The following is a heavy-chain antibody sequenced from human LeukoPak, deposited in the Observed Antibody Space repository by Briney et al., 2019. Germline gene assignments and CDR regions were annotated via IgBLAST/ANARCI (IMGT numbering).Heavy chain of an antibody. CDR3: AKRGRVVPAGEWYFDY. J-gene: IGHJ4*02. Sequence: GGSLRLSCAASGFTFNNYAMSWVRQAPGKGPEWVSAISAGGSSTYYADSVKGRFTISRDNSKETLYLQMNSLRAEDTAVYYCAKRGRVVPAGEWYFDYWGQGTLVTVSS. D-gene: IGHD2-2*01. CDR2: ISAGGSST. V-gene: IGHV3-23*01. CDR1: GFTFNNYA.